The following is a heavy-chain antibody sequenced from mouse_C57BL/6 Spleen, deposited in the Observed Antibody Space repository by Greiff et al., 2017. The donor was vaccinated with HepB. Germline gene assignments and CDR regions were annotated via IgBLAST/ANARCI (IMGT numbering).Heavy chain of an antibody. J-gene: IGHJ3*01. V-gene: IGHV1-55*01. CDR3: ARTGERYDGYYGWFAY. CDR2: IYPGSGST. Sequence: QVQLQQPGAELVKPGASVKMSCKASGYTFTSYWITWVKQRPGQGLEWIGDIYPGSGSTNYNEKFKSKATLTVDTSSSTAYMQLSSLTSEDSAVYYCARTGERYDGYYGWFAYWGQGTLVTVSA. CDR1: GYTFTSYW. D-gene: IGHD2-3*01.